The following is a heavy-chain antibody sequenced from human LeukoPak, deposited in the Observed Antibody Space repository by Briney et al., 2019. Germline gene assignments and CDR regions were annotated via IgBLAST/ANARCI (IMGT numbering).Heavy chain of an antibody. CDR2: ISTYNGNT. CDR1: GYTFTTYG. J-gene: IGHJ3*02. Sequence: VASVKVSCKASGYTFTTYGISWVRQAPGQGLEWMGWISTYNGNTNYAQKLQGRVTMTTDTSTTTAYMELRSLRSDDTAVYYCARDRATDAFDIWGQGTMVTVSS. V-gene: IGHV1-18*01. CDR3: ARDRATDAFDI. D-gene: IGHD1-26*01.